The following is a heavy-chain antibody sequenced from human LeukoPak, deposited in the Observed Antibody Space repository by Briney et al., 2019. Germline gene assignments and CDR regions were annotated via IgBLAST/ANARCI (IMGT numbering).Heavy chain of an antibody. Sequence: PSETLSLTCTGSGGSISNYYWSSIRQPPGKGLEWIGYMFYGGSTNYNPSLKSRVTISIDTSKNQFSLKLSSVTAADTALYYCARLSGFYYYYYMDVWGIGTTVTVSS. CDR3: ARLSGFYYYYYMDV. V-gene: IGHV4-59*01. D-gene: IGHD3-22*01. CDR2: MFYGGST. CDR1: GGSISNYY. J-gene: IGHJ6*03.